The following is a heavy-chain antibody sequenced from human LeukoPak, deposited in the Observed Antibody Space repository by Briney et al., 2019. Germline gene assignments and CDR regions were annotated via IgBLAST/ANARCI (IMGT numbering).Heavy chain of an antibody. CDR2: ISYDGSIK. Sequence: GGSLRLSCAASGFTFSSYTMHWVRQAPGKGLEWVAVISYDGSIKYYADSVKGRFTISRDNSKNTLYLQMNSLRPEDTAVYYCARGGTYDILTGYYDYWGQGTLVTVSS. CDR3: ARGGTYDILTGYYDY. D-gene: IGHD3-9*01. CDR1: GFTFSSYT. J-gene: IGHJ4*02. V-gene: IGHV3-30*04.